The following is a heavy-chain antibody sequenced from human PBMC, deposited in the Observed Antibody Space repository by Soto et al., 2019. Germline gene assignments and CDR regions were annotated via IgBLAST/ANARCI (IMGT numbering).Heavy chain of an antibody. Sequence: QVQLVQSGAEVKKPGSSVKVSCKASGGTFSSYTISWVRQAPGQGLEWMGRIIPIVGIANYAQKYQGRVTITEDKSTSKAYMELSSLRSEDTAVYYCAREREAAYYYYGMDVLGQGTTVTVSS. CDR1: GGTFSSYT. CDR2: IIPIVGIA. V-gene: IGHV1-69*08. J-gene: IGHJ6*02. CDR3: AREREAAYYYYGMDV. D-gene: IGHD6-13*01.